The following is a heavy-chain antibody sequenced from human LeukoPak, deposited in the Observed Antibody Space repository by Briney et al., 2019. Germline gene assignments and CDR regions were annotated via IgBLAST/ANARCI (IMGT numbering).Heavy chain of an antibody. CDR1: GGSFSNYY. Sequence: SETLSLTCAVYGGSFSNYYWSWIRQSPGKGLEWIGEINDSGTINYNPSLMSRVTILVDKSKNQFSLKLSSVTAADTAVYYCARRWNYGRNYYIDVWGKGATVSVSS. CDR2: INDSGTI. J-gene: IGHJ6*03. D-gene: IGHD1-7*01. V-gene: IGHV4-34*01. CDR3: ARRWNYGRNYYIDV.